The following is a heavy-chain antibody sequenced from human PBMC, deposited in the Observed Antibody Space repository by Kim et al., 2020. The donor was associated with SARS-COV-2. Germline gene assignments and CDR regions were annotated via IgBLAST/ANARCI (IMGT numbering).Heavy chain of an antibody. D-gene: IGHD5-12*01. CDR2: ISSGSLTT. CDR3: ARDLTSGYNGVLAY. J-gene: IGHJ4*02. Sequence: GGSLRLSCAASGFNFNHYSMNWVRQAPGKGLEWVSYISSGSLTTYYADSVKGRFTISRDNAKNSLYLQMNSLRDEDTAVYYCARDLTSGYNGVLAYWGQGTLVTVSS. V-gene: IGHV3-48*02. CDR1: GFNFNHYS.